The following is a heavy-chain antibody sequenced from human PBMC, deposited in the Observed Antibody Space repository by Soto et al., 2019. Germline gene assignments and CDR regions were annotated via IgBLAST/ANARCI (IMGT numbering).Heavy chain of an antibody. CDR3: AIPSLGYGSSTSCPGAFGI. V-gene: IGHV1-18*01. CDR2: IRAHNGNT. Sequence: SVKVSCKASGYTFTSYGISWVRQAPGQGPEWMGWIRAHNGNTNYAQKLQGRVTMTTDTSTTTAYMELRCLRSGDTDVYYCAIPSLGYGSSTSCPGAFGIWRKGTMVT. CDR1: GYTFTSYG. D-gene: IGHD2-2*01. J-gene: IGHJ3*02.